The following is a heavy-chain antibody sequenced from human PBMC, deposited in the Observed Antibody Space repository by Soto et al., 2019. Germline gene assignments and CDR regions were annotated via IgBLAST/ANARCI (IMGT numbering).Heavy chain of an antibody. CDR3: SGCSGGACHKNYGMDV. Sequence: EVHLVESGGGLVKPGGSLRLSCAVSGFTFSSCTMNWVRQAPGKGLEWVSSISPSSGHIYYADSVKGRFTISRDNAKYSLFLQMNSLRGEDTAVYYCSGCSGGACHKNYGMDVWGQGTTVTVSS. V-gene: IGHV3-21*06. J-gene: IGHJ6*02. CDR1: GFTFSSCT. D-gene: IGHD2-15*01. CDR2: ISPSSGHI.